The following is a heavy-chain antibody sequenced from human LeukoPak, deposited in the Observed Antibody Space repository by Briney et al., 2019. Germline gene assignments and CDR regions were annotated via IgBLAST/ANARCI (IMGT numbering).Heavy chain of an antibody. CDR2: ISSSGGST. CDR3: ARSHSGLPLYYLDY. D-gene: IGHD5-12*01. J-gene: IGHJ4*02. CDR1: RFIFSSYV. Sequence: GGSLRLSCAATRFIFSSYVMHWVRPARGKGLEWVSYISSSGGSTYYTDCVKGRFIVSKDISKNSLYLLLNSLRAEDTAVYYCARSHSGLPLYYLDYWGQGTLVTVSS. V-gene: IGHV3-48*01.